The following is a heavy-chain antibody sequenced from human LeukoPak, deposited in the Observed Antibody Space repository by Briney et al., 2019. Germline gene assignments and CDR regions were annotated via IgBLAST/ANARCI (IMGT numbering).Heavy chain of an antibody. Sequence: PGGSLRLSCAASGFTFSSYSMNWVRQAPGKGLEWVSSISSSSSYIYYADSVKGRFTISRDNVKNSLYLQMNSLRAEDTAVYYCASLYGSYYDFWSGDYWGQGTLVTVSS. V-gene: IGHV3-21*01. CDR1: GFTFSSYS. CDR3: ASLYGSYYDFWSGDY. J-gene: IGHJ4*02. D-gene: IGHD3-3*01. CDR2: ISSSSSYI.